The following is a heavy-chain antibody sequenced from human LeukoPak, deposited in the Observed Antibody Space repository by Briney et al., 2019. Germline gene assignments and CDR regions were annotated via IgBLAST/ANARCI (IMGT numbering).Heavy chain of an antibody. CDR2: IYHSGST. CDR1: GGSISSGGYS. J-gene: IGHJ4*02. CDR3: ASSIAVPTNFDY. Sequence: SETLSLTCAVSGGSISSGGYSWSWIRQPPGKGLEWIWYIYHSGSTYYNPSLKSRVTISVDRSKNQFSLKLSSVTAADTAVYYCASSIAVPTNFDYWGQGTLVTVSS. D-gene: IGHD6-19*01. V-gene: IGHV4-30-2*01.